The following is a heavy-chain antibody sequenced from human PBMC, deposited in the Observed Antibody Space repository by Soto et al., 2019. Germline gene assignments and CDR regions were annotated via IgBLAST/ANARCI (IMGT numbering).Heavy chain of an antibody. CDR1: GGSITSYDW. CDR2: TFHSGST. J-gene: IGHJ6*02. V-gene: IGHV4-4*02. D-gene: IGHD3-10*01. Sequence: SETLSLTCAVSGGSITSYDWWTWVRQPPGKGLEWIAETFHSGSTNYNPSLKSRVTISVDTSKNQFSLKLSSVTAADTAVYYCAGQPTAGSYYDLGSYYYYYAMDVWGQGTTVTVSS. CDR3: AGQPTAGSYYDLGSYYYYYAMDV.